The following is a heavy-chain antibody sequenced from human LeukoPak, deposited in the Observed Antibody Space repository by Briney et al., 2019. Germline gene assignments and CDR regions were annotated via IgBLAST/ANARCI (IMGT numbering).Heavy chain of an antibody. J-gene: IGHJ3*02. D-gene: IGHD3-9*01. CDR3: ARGPHYDILTGYYNDAFDI. CDR2: INHSGST. CDR1: GGSFSGYY. Sequence: PSETLSLTCAVYGGSFSGYYWSRIRQPPGKGLEWIGEINHSGSTNYNPSLKSRVTISVDTSKNQFSLKLSSVTAADTAVYYCARGPHYDILTGYYNDAFDIWGQGTMVTVSS. V-gene: IGHV4-34*01.